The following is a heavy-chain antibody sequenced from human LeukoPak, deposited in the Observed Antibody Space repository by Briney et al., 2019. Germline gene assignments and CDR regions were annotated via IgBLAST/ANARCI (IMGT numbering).Heavy chain of an antibody. J-gene: IGHJ5*02. CDR1: GYTFTGYY. CDR2: ISPNSGGT. Sequence: ASVTVSCKASGYTFTGYYMHWVRQAPGQGLEWMGWISPNSGGTNYAQKFQGRVTMNRDTSISTVYMELSRLRYDDTAVYYCVREHSWDANWFDPWGQGTLVTVSS. CDR3: VREHSWDANWFDP. V-gene: IGHV1-2*02. D-gene: IGHD6-13*01.